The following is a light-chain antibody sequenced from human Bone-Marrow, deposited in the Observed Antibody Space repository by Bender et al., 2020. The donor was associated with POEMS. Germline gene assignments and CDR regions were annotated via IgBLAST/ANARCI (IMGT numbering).Light chain of an antibody. CDR3: QAWGTGIIL. Sequence: QLVLTQSPSASASLGASVKLTCTLSSGHTNYAVAWHQQQPQKGPRFLMKIARDGSLTKGDGIRDRFSGSSSGAERHLTISSLQSDDEADYYCQAWGTGIILFGGGTKLTVL. V-gene: IGLV4-69*01. J-gene: IGLJ2*01. CDR2: IARDGSL. CDR1: SGHTNYA.